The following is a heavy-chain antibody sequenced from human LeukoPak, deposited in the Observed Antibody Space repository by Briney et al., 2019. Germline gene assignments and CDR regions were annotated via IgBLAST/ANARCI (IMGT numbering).Heavy chain of an antibody. Sequence: GGSLRLSCAASGFTFSSYAMSWVRQAPGKGLEWVSGMSGSGGSTYYADSVKGRFTISRDNSKNTLYLQMNSLRAEVTAVYYCALGWYFDYWGQGTLVTVSS. D-gene: IGHD6-19*01. V-gene: IGHV3-23*01. CDR3: ALGWYFDY. J-gene: IGHJ4*02. CDR1: GFTFSSYA. CDR2: MSGSGGST.